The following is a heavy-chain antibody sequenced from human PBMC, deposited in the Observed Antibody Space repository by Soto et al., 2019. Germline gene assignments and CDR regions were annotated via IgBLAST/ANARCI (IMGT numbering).Heavy chain of an antibody. CDR2: IHSDGSST. Sequence: EVQLLESGGGLVQPGESLRLSCAASGFTFSYYWMHWVRQAPGMGLVWVSRIHSDGSSTTYADSVKGRFTISRDNARNTLYLQMNSLRVEDTGVYYCARGDRGAFDLWGQGTVLTVSS. CDR1: GFTFSYYW. D-gene: IGHD1-26*01. CDR3: ARGDRGAFDL. J-gene: IGHJ3*01. V-gene: IGHV3-74*01.